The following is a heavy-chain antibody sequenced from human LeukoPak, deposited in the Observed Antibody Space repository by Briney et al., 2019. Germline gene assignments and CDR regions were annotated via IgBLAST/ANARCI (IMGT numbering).Heavy chain of an antibody. V-gene: IGHV4-4*07. J-gene: IGHJ3*02. D-gene: IGHD1-1*01. CDR3: ARDLSEVPHPSFDI. CDR2: IYTSGST. CDR1: GCSISSYH. Sequence: PSETLSLTCLVCGCSISSYHWSWIRQPAGKGLEWIGRIYTSGSTNYNPSLKSRVTMSVDTSKNQFSLKLSSVTAADTAVYYCARDLSEVPHPSFDIWGQGTMVTVSS.